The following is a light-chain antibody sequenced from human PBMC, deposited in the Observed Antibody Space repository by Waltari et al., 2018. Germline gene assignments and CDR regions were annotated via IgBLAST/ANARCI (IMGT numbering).Light chain of an antibody. CDR1: QSIAAY. V-gene: IGKV1-39*01. CDR2: GAT. Sequence: SSLSASVGDRVTITCRATQSIAAYLNWYQQIPGKAPKLLIYGATRLQSGVPSRFSGNGSGTDFTLTISSLQPEDSATYYCQQGYSTPLYTFGQGTKLEI. J-gene: IGKJ2*01. CDR3: QQGYSTPLYT.